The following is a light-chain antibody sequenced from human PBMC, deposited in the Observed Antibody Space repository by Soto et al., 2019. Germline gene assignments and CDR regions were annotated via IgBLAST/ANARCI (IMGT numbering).Light chain of an antibody. CDR3: QSYDSSLSGSYV. CDR2: GDN. V-gene: IGLV1-40*01. CDR1: SSNIGADYD. J-gene: IGLJ1*01. Sequence: QSVLTQPPSVSGAPGQRVTISCTGSSSNIGADYDVHWYQQLPGTAPKLLIYGDNNRPSGVPARFSVSKSDTSASLAITGLQPEDEADYYCQSYDSSLSGSYVFGTGTKVTVL.